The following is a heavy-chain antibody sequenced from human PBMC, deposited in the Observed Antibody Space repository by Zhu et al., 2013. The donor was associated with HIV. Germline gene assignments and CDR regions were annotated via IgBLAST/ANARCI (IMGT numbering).Heavy chain of an antibody. CDR1: GYTFSDYY. J-gene: IGHJ6*02. Sequence: QVQLVQSGAEVKKPGASVKVSCKASGYTFSDYYVHWVRQAPGQGLEWMGWINPNSGGTKFAQNFQGRVTMTSDTSISTAYMELRRLTSDDTAVYYCARVGYYKYFLRMDVWGQGTTVTVSS. CDR3: ARVGYYKYFLRMDV. D-gene: IGHD3-10*01. V-gene: IGHV1-2*02. CDR2: INPNSGGT.